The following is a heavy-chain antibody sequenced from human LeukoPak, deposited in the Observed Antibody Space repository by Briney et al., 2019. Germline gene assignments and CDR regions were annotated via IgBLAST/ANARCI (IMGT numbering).Heavy chain of an antibody. J-gene: IGHJ4*02. V-gene: IGHV1-8*03. CDR3: ARTSEWELLLLDY. CDR2: MNPNSGNT. CDR1: GYTFTSYD. Sequence: ASVKVSCKASGYTFTSYDINWVRQATGQGLEWMGWMNPNSGNTGYAQKFQGRVTITRNTSISTAYMELSSLRSEDTAVYYCARTSEWELLLLDYWGQGTLVTVSS. D-gene: IGHD1-26*01.